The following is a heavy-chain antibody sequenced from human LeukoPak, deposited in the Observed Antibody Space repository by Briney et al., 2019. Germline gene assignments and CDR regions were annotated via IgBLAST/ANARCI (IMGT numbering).Heavy chain of an antibody. V-gene: IGHV4-31*03. D-gene: IGHD3-22*01. Sequence: PSETLSLTCTVSGGSISSGGYYWSWIRQPPEKGLEWIGYIYYSGSTYYSPSLESRVTISVATSNTQFSLKLSSVTAAHTAVYYCARGGEQWLFQYYFDYWGQGTLVTVSS. CDR3: ARGGEQWLFQYYFDY. J-gene: IGHJ4*02. CDR1: GGSISSGGYY. CDR2: IYYSGST.